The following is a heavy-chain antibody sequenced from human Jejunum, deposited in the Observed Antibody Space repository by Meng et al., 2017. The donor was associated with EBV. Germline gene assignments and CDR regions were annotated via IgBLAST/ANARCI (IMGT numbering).Heavy chain of an antibody. CDR3: ARQGPSGRTFDY. J-gene: IGHJ4*02. CDR1: GGSISSSSYY. CDR2: YYNSGST. V-gene: IGHV4-39*01. Sequence: QESGPGLVKPSETPSPTCTVAGGSISSSSYYWGWIRQPPGKGLEWIGTYYNSGSTYYNPSLKSRVTISVDTSKNQFSLKLISVTAADTAAYYCARQGPSGRTFDYWGQGTLVTVSS. D-gene: IGHD1-26*01.